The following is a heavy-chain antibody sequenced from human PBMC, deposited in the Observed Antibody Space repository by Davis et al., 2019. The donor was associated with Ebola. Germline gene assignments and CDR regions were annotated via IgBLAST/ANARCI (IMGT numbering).Heavy chain of an antibody. CDR3: ARGPTDPSGG. D-gene: IGHD3-16*01. CDR1: ADTFSSYA. J-gene: IGHJ4*02. Sequence: SVKVSCKASADTFSSYAFSWVRQAPGQGLEWMGGLVPLYGTSNYAQKFQGRVTMTTDTSTSTAYMELSSLRSEDTAVYYCARGPTDPSGGWGQGTLVTVSS. V-gene: IGHV1-69*05. CDR2: LVPLYGTS.